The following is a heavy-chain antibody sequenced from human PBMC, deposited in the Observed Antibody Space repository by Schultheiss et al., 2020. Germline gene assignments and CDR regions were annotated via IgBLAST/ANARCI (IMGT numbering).Heavy chain of an antibody. Sequence: SVKVSCSASGFTFSSYAMHWVRQAPGKGLEYVSAISSNGGSTYYADSVKGRFTISRDNSKNMLYLQMSRVRAEDTAIYYCGKDRVGPGAIAVAWFDPWGQGTLVTVSS. CDR3: GKDRVGPGAIAVAWFDP. D-gene: IGHD2-2*02. CDR2: ISSNGGST. V-gene: IGHV3-64D*09. CDR1: GFTFSSYA. J-gene: IGHJ5*02.